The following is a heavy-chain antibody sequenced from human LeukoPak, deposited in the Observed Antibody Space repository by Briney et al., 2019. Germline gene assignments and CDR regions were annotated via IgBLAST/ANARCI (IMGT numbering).Heavy chain of an antibody. D-gene: IGHD3-22*01. Sequence: GGSLRLSCTASGFSFSGHWMHWARQLPGKGLVWVSRISPTGSTTSYADSVKGRFTISRDNSKNTLYLQMNSLRAEDTAVYYCARGPYYYDSSGYYPLLYYYGMDVWGQGTTVTVSS. CDR2: ISPTGSTT. CDR1: GFSFSGHW. V-gene: IGHV3-74*01. CDR3: ARGPYYYDSSGYYPLLYYYGMDV. J-gene: IGHJ6*02.